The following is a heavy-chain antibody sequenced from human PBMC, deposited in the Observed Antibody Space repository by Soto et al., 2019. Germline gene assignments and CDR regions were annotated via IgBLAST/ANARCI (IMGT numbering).Heavy chain of an antibody. Sequence: GGSLRLSCAASGFTFSRNGMHWVRQAPGKGLEWVTVLSYDGRDRYYGDSVKGRFTISRDNSKNTLYLQMNNLRAEDTAVYYCAKDRDYGGASYYFDYWGQGTLVTVSS. CDR1: GFTFSRNG. CDR2: LSYDGRDR. D-gene: IGHD4-17*01. CDR3: AKDRDYGGASYYFDY. J-gene: IGHJ4*02. V-gene: IGHV3-30*18.